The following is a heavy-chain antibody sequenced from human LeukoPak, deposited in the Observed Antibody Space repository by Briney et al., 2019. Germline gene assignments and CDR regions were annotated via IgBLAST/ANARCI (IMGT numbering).Heavy chain of an antibody. CDR2: MYYSGST. Sequence: SETLSLTCTVSGASISSYYWSWVRQPPGKGLEWIASMYYSGSTNCNPSLKSRVTISLDTSKNQFSLKLSSVTAADTAVYYCARHGEGGNYYYYYMDVWGKGTTVTVSS. CDR1: GASISSYY. J-gene: IGHJ6*03. CDR3: ARHGEGGNYYYYYMDV. D-gene: IGHD7-27*01. V-gene: IGHV4-59*08.